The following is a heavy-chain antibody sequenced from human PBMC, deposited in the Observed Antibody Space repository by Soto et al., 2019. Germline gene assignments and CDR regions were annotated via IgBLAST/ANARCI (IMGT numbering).Heavy chain of an antibody. CDR1: GYTFTGYY. CDR3: ARDPEPFIAVAGRDYYYYGMDV. D-gene: IGHD6-19*01. Sequence: ASVKVSCKASGYTFTGYYMHWVRQAPGQGLEWMGIINPSGGSTSYAQKFQGRVIMTRDTSTSTVYMELSSLRSEDTAVYYCARDPEPFIAVAGRDYYYYGMDVWGQGTTVTVSS. J-gene: IGHJ6*02. CDR2: INPSGGST. V-gene: IGHV1-46*01.